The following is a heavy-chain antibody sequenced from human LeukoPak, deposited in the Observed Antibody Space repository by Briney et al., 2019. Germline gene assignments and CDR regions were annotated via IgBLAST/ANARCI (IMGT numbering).Heavy chain of an antibody. J-gene: IGHJ4*02. CDR1: GFTFSRYA. CDR3: ASSRYDSSGYYGIIGY. D-gene: IGHD3-22*01. Sequence: GGSLRLSCAASGFTFSRYALYWVRQTPGKGLEWVSANSGSGGNTHYAVSVKGRFTISRDNSKNTLYVQMNSLRAEDTAVYYCASSRYDSSGYYGIIGYWGQGTLVTVSS. CDR2: NSGSGGNT. V-gene: IGHV3-23*01.